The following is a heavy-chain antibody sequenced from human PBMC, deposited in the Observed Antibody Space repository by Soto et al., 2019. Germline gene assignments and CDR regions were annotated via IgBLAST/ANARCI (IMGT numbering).Heavy chain of an antibody. D-gene: IGHD4-17*01. J-gene: IGHJ5*02. CDR1: GYTFTGYY. Sequence: QVQLVQSGAEVKKPGASVKVSCKASGYTFTGYYMHWVRQAPGQGLEWMGWINPNSGGTNYAQKFQGWVTMTRDTSISTAYMELSRLRSDDTAVYYCARGSMTTVTTRTSHRQNNWFDPWGQGTLVTVSS. CDR3: ARGSMTTVTTRTSHRQNNWFDP. CDR2: INPNSGGT. V-gene: IGHV1-2*04.